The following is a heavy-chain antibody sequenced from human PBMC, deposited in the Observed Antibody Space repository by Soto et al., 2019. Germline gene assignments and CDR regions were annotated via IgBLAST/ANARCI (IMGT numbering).Heavy chain of an antibody. D-gene: IGHD3-10*01. V-gene: IGHV3-9*01. CDR1: GFTFDDYA. CDR3: ARDVWSRASGPPDS. CDR2: ISWNSDTI. J-gene: IGHJ4*02. Sequence: EVQLVESGGGLVQPGGSLRLSCVVSGFTFDDYAMHWVRQAPGKGLEWVTGISWNSDTIGYADSVKGRFTISRDNAKNSLYLQMNSLRAEDTAFYYCARDVWSRASGPPDSWGQGTLVTVSS.